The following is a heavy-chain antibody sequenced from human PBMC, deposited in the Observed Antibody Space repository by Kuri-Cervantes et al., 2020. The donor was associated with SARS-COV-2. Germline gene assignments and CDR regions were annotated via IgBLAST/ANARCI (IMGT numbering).Heavy chain of an antibody. Sequence: SETLSLTCAVSGYSISSGYYWGWIRQPPGKGLEWIGSIYHSGSTYYNPSLKSRVTISVDTSKNQFSLKLSSVTAADTAVYYCARDPETSWYFDLWGRGTLVTVSS. D-gene: IGHD1-7*01. CDR3: ARDPETSWYFDL. V-gene: IGHV4-38-2*02. CDR2: IYHSGST. CDR1: GYSISSGYY. J-gene: IGHJ2*01.